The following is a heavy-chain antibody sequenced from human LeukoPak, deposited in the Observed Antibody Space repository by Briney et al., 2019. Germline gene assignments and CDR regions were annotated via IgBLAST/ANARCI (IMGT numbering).Heavy chain of an antibody. Sequence: PSETLSLTCAVYGGSFSGYYWSWIRQSPGKGLEWIGEINHSGSTNYNPSLKSRVTISVDTSKNQFSLKLSSVTAADTAVYYCARGRSRAAAAGTVGYWGQGTLVTVSS. J-gene: IGHJ4*02. V-gene: IGHV4-34*01. CDR3: ARGRSRAAAAGTVGY. CDR1: GGSFSGYY. D-gene: IGHD6-13*01. CDR2: INHSGST.